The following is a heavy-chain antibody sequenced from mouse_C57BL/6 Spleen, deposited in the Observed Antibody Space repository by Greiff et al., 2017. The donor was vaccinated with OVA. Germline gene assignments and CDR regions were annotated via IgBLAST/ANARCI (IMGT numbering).Heavy chain of an antibody. CDR1: GYTFTSYW. J-gene: IGHJ4*01. CDR3: ARWDYGSSYGYAMDY. CDR2: LDPSDSYT. D-gene: IGHD1-1*01. V-gene: IGHV1-69*01. Sequence: VQLQQPGAELVMPGASVKLSCKASGYTFTSYWMHWVKQRPGQGLEWIGELDPSDSYTNYNQKFKGKSTLTVDKSSSTAYMQLSSLTSEDSAVYYCARWDYGSSYGYAMDYWGQGTSVTVSS.